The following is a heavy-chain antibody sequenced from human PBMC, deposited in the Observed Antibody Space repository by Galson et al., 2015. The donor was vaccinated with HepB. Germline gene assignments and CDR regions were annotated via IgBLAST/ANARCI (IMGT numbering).Heavy chain of an antibody. CDR2: ISYDGSKK. Sequence: SLRLSCAASGFTFSIYTMYWVRQAPGKGPEWVAVISYDGSKKYHADSVQGRFTISRDNSKNTLYLQMNSLRPEDTAVYYCASIGGYCGGDCYSYLDYWGQGSLVTVSS. D-gene: IGHD2-21*02. CDR3: ASIGGYCGGDCYSYLDY. CDR1: GFTFSIYT. V-gene: IGHV3-30*04. J-gene: IGHJ4*02.